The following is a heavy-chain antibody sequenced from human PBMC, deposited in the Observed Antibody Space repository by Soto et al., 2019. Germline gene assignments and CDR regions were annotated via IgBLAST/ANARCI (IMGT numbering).Heavy chain of an antibody. CDR2: IYSGGST. D-gene: IGHD1-26*01. CDR1: GFIVSSNY. V-gene: IGHV3-66*01. J-gene: IGHJ4*02. CDR3: ANLVGATYFDH. Sequence: EVQLVESGGGLVQPGGSLRLSCAASGFIVSSNYMNWVRQAPGQGLEWVSVIYSGGSTYYADSVKGRFTISRYNSKNTRYLQMNSLRAEDTAVYYCANLVGATYFDHWGQGTLVTVSS.